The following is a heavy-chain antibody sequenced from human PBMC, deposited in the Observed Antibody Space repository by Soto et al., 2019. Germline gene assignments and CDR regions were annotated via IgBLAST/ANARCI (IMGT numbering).Heavy chain of an antibody. V-gene: IGHV4-34*01. Sequence: SETLSLTCAVYGGSFRGYYWSWIRQPPGKGLEWIGEINHSGSTNYNPSLKSRVTISVDTSKNQFSLKLSSVTAADTAVYYCARGSYYYDSSGYPRGNWFDPWGQGTLVTVSS. J-gene: IGHJ5*02. CDR2: INHSGST. CDR3: ARGSYYYDSSGYPRGNWFDP. CDR1: GGSFRGYY. D-gene: IGHD3-22*01.